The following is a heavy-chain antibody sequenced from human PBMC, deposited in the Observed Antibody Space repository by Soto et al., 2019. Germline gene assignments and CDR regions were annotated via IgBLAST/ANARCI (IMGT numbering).Heavy chain of an antibody. V-gene: IGHV1-2*02. J-gene: IGHJ6*03. CDR2: INPNGGAT. Sequence: QVQLVQSGAEVKKPGASVKVSCKTSGDSFSAFYLHWVRQAPGQGLEWLGWINPNGGATKYAQKFRGRVSMTRETSIRTAYLELISLRSDDTAIYYCARKSGGATATLDYYYFYMDVWGKGTTVTVSS. CDR1: GDSFSAFY. CDR3: ARKSGGATATLDYYYFYMDV. D-gene: IGHD5-12*01.